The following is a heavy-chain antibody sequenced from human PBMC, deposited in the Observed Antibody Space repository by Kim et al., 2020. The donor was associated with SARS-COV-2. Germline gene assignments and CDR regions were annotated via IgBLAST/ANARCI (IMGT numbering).Heavy chain of an antibody. Sequence: GESLKISCKGSGYSFSNYWIGWVRQMPGKGLEWMGIIYPADSDTRYSPSFQGQVTISVDKSISTAYMQWSSLKASDTAMYYCARLVTYTSGSYAPFWGQGTLVTVSS. J-gene: IGHJ4*02. D-gene: IGHD3-10*01. CDR2: IYPADSDT. CDR1: GYSFSNYW. V-gene: IGHV5-51*01. CDR3: ARLVTYTSGSYAPF.